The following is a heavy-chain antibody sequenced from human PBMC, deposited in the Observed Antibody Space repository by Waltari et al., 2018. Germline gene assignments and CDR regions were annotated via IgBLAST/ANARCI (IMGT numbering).Heavy chain of an antibody. CDR3: GGGGSLYTNLLPNVDS. CDR2: ISGRGVST. D-gene: IGHD2-2*02. V-gene: IGHV3-23*04. CDR1: GFTFSSDA. J-gene: IGHJ4*02. Sequence: EVQLVESGGGLVQPGGSLRLSCAASGFTFSSDAMSWVRQAPGKGLEWVSAISGRGVSTDYAGSRKDRFTISSANAKNTLYLQKNSLRAEATAVYYCGGGGSLYTNLLPNVDSWGQGTLVTVSS.